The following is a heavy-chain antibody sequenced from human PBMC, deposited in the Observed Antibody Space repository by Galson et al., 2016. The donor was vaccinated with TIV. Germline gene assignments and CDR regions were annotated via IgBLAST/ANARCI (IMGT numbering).Heavy chain of an antibody. CDR1: GFTFSGSW. CDR2: IKQDGSAN. CDR3: ARWNDHGDRSYDY. D-gene: IGHD4/OR15-4a*01. V-gene: IGHV3-7*01. Sequence: SLRLSCAASGFTFSGSWMSWVRQAPGKGLEWVANIKQDGSANYYVNSVKGRFTISGDNAKDSVYLQMNSLRAEDTAVYYCARWNDHGDRSYDYWGQGTLVTVSS. J-gene: IGHJ4*02.